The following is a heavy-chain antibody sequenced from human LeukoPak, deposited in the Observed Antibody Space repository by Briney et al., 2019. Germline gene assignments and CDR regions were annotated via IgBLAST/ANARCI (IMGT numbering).Heavy chain of an antibody. Sequence: GGSLRLSCSASGFIFSNYVMSWVRQSPGKGLEWVSTLSSSGGSTYHADSVKGRFTISRDNSKNTLYLQMNSLRAEDTAVYYCAKNYGDYQGDYFDYWGQGTLVTVSS. CDR2: LSSSGGST. V-gene: IGHV3-23*01. D-gene: IGHD4-17*01. J-gene: IGHJ4*02. CDR3: AKNYGDYQGDYFDY. CDR1: GFIFSNYV.